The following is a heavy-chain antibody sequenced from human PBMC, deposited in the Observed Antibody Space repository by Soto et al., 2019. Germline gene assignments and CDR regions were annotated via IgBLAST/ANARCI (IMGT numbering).Heavy chain of an antibody. CDR1: GYTFTSYG. Sequence: ASVKVSCKASGYTFTSYGISWVRQAPGQGLEWMGWISAYNGNTNYAQKLQGRVTMTTDTSRSTAYMELSSLRSDDTAVYYCARDTAARPLYYYGIDVWGQGTTVTVSS. V-gene: IGHV1-18*04. CDR2: ISAYNGNT. D-gene: IGHD6-6*01. J-gene: IGHJ6*02. CDR3: ARDTAARPLYYYGIDV.